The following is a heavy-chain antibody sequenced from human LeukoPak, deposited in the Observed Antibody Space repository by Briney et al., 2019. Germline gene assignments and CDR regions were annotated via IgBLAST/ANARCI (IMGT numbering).Heavy chain of an antibody. CDR2: IYYSGGT. D-gene: IGHD1-26*01. J-gene: IGHJ4*02. CDR1: GGSISSYY. V-gene: IGHV4-59*01. CDR3: ARGTIAGGADYFDY. Sequence: SETLSLTCTVSGGSISSYYWSWIRQPPGKGLEWIGYIYYSGGTNYNSSLKSRVTISVDTSKNQFSLKPSAVTAADTAVYYCARGTIAGGADYFDYWGQGTLVTVSS.